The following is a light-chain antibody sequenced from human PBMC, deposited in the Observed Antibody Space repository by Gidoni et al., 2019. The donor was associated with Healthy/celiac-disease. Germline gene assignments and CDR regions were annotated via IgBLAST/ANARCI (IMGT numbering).Light chain of an antibody. J-gene: IGKJ4*01. CDR1: QSVSSSY. CDR2: GAS. Sequence: EIVLTQSPGTLSLSPGERATLSCRASQSVSSSYLAWYQQKPGQAPRLLIYGASSRATGIPDRFSGCGSGTDFTLTISRLEPEDFAVYYCQQYGSSPLTFXGXTKVEIK. CDR3: QQYGSSPLT. V-gene: IGKV3-20*01.